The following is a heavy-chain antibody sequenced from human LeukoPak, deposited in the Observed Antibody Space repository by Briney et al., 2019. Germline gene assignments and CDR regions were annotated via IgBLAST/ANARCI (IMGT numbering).Heavy chain of an antibody. CDR1: GFTFSSYG. V-gene: IGHV3-23*01. CDR2: ISGSGGNT. D-gene: IGHD3-16*02. Sequence: GGSLRLSCAASGFTFSSYGMSWVRQAPGKGPEWVSVISGSGGNTYYADSVKGRFTISRDNSKNTLYLQMNSLRAEDTAVYYCAKRVSTYGGVLAPDFDYWGQGTLVTVSS. CDR3: AKRVSTYGGVLAPDFDY. J-gene: IGHJ4*02.